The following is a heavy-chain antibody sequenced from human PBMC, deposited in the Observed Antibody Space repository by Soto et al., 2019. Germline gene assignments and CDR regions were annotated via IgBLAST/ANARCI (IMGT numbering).Heavy chain of an antibody. CDR2: ISYDGSNK. CDR3: AKSSMIVVVITHFDY. Sequence: QVQLVESGGGVVQPGRSLRLSCAASGFTFSSYGMHWVRQAPGKGLEWVAVISYDGSNKYYADSVKGRFTISRDNSKNTLYLQMNSLRAEDTAVYYCAKSSMIVVVITHFDYWGQGTLVTVSS. V-gene: IGHV3-30*18. J-gene: IGHJ4*02. D-gene: IGHD3-22*01. CDR1: GFTFSSYG.